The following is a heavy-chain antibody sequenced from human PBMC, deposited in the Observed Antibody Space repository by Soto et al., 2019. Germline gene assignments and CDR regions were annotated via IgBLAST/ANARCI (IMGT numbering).Heavy chain of an antibody. CDR2: ISAYNGNT. J-gene: IGHJ6*02. CDR1: CYTFTSYG. V-gene: IGHV1-18*04. CDR3: ARVFSDSYGMDV. Sequence: SGKVCFKASCYTFTSYGISWVRQAPGQGLEWMGWISAYNGNTNYAQKLQGRVTMTTDTSTSTAYMELRSLRSDDTAVYYCARVFSDSYGMDVWGQGTTVTVSS. D-gene: IGHD3-10*02.